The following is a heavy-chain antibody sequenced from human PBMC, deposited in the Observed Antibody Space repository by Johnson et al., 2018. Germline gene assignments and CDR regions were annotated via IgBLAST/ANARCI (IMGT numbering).Heavy chain of an antibody. V-gene: IGHV3-13*01. CDR1: GFTFSSYV. CDR3: ARELRGNGFDI. D-gene: IGHD3-16*01. Sequence: EVQLVESEGGLVQPGGSLRLSCAASGFTFSSYVMHWVRQATGKGLEWVSAINTAGTTYYSGSVKGRFTISRENAKNSLYLQMNSLTTGDTAVYYCARELRGNGFDIWGQGTMVTVSS. CDR2: INTAGTT. J-gene: IGHJ3*02.